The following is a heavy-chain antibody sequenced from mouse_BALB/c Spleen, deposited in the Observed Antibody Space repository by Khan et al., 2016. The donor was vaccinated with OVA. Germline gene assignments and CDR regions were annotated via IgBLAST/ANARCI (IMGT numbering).Heavy chain of an antibody. CDR2: ISSGSSTI. Sequence: EVELVESGGGLVQPGGSRKLSCAASGFTFSSFGIHWVRQAPKKGLAWVAYISSGSSTIYYVDTVKGRFTISSDNPKNTLFLQMTSLRSEDTAMYYGARSGGNFHWYFDVWGAGTSVTVSS. CDR1: GFTFSSFG. CDR3: ARSGGNFHWYFDV. V-gene: IGHV5-17*02. J-gene: IGHJ1*01. D-gene: IGHD2-1*01.